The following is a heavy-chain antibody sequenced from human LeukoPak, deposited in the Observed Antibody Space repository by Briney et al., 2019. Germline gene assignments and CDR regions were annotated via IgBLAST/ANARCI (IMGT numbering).Heavy chain of an antibody. CDR2: ICPGDSDT. J-gene: IGHJ6*02. Sequence: GESLKISCKGSGYSFTSYWIGWVRQMPGKGLEWMGIICPGDSDTRYSPSFQGQVTISADKSISTAYLQWSSLKASDTAMYYCARQSNSYGYVFYYGMDVWGQGTTVTVSS. CDR3: ARQSNSYGYVFYYGMDV. V-gene: IGHV5-51*01. D-gene: IGHD5-18*01. CDR1: GYSFTSYW.